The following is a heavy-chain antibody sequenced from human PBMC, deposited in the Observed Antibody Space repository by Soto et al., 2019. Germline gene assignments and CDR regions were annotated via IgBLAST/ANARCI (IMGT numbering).Heavy chain of an antibody. Sequence: ASVKVSCKASGYTFTGYYMHWVRQAPGQGLEWMGWINPNSGGTNYAQKFQGWVTMTRDTSISTAYMELSRLRSDDTAVYYCASFFRRIAAVIVDVYYYWDLWGKGTTVPVSS. CDR2: INPNSGGT. J-gene: IGHJ6*03. CDR1: GYTFTGYY. V-gene: IGHV1-2*04. D-gene: IGHD6-6*01. CDR3: ASFFRRIAAVIVDVYYYWDL.